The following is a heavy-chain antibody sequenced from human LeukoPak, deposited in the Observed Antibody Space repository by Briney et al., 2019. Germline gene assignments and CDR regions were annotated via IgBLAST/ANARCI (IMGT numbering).Heavy chain of an antibody. CDR1: GFTFDDYA. J-gene: IGHJ4*02. Sequence: PGGSLRLSCAASGFTFDDYAMHWVRQAPGKGLEWVANIKQDGSEKYSVDSVKGRFTISRDNAKNSLYLQMNSLRAEDTAVYYCARPSMVRGIDYWGQGTLVTVSS. V-gene: IGHV3-7*01. CDR3: ARPSMVRGIDY. D-gene: IGHD3-10*01. CDR2: IKQDGSEK.